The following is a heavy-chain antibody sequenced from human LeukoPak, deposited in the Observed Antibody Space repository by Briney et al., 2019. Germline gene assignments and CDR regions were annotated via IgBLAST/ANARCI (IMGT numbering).Heavy chain of an antibody. CDR3: AKDFRIGYSAHFDY. J-gene: IGHJ4*02. Sequence: GGSLRLSCVGSGFTFRSHAMSWVRQAPEKGLEFVSGIYENGGATYYADSVKGRFSISRGNSKNTLYLQMDSLRGEDTAVYYCAKDFRIGYSAHFDYWGQGALVTVSS. D-gene: IGHD2-21*01. CDR2: IYENGGAT. V-gene: IGHV3-23*01. CDR1: GFTFRSHA.